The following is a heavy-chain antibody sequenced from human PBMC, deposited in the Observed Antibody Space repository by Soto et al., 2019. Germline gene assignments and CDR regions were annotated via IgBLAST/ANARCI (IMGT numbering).Heavy chain of an antibody. D-gene: IGHD5-18*01. CDR1: GFTFSSYA. J-gene: IGHJ6*03. CDR2: ISGSGGST. V-gene: IGHV3-23*01. CDR3: AKDGGIQLWSNYYYYMDV. Sequence: GGSLRLSCAASGFTFSSYAMSWVRQAPGKGLEWVSAISGSGGSTYYADSVKGRFTISRDNSKNTLYLQMNSLRAEDTAVYYCAKDGGIQLWSNYYYYMDVWGKGTTVTVSS.